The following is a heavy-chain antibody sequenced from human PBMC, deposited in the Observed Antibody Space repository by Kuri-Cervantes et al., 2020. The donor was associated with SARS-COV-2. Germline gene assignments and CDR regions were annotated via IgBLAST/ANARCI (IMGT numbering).Heavy chain of an antibody. D-gene: IGHD1-1*01. V-gene: IGHV3-74*01. CDR2: INPDGSYT. CDR1: GFTFSSYA. J-gene: IGHJ4*02. CDR3: VRDGDHWNFDY. Sequence: GESLKISCAASGFTFSSYAMHWVRQAPGKGLVWVSRINPDGSYTNNADSVKGRFTLSRDNAKNMLFLQMNSLGAEDTAVYYCVRDGDHWNFDYWGQGTLVTVSS.